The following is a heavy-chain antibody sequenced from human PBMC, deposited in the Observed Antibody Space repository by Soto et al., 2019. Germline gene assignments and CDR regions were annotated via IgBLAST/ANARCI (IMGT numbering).Heavy chain of an antibody. Sequence: QVHLVESGGGVVQSGRSLRLSCAASGFTFSSYAMHWVRQAPGKGLEWVALITYDGGNEYYADSVKGRFIISRDDSENTLYLQMIGLRPEDRAVYYCARDSGIVLGPFTSMDVWGQGTTVTVSS. CDR1: GFTFSSYA. CDR3: ARDSGIVLGPFTSMDV. J-gene: IGHJ6*02. V-gene: IGHV3-30-3*01. CDR2: ITYDGGNE. D-gene: IGHD2-2*01.